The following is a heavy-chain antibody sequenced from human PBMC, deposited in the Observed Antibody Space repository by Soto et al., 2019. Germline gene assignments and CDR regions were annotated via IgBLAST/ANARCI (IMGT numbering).Heavy chain of an antibody. CDR2: ISGSGGST. J-gene: IGHJ4*02. Sequence: GGSLRLSCAASGFTFSSYAMSWVRQAPGKGLEWVSAISGSGGSTYYADSVKGRFTISRDNSKNTLYLQMNSLRAEDTAVYYCAKAGRFTYYYDSSGYYDAHYFDYRGQGTLVTVSS. V-gene: IGHV3-23*01. CDR3: AKAGRFTYYYDSSGYYDAHYFDY. CDR1: GFTFSSYA. D-gene: IGHD3-22*01.